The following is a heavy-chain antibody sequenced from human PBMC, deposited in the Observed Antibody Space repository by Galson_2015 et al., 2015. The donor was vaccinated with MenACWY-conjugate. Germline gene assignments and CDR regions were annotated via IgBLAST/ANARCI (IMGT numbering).Heavy chain of an antibody. CDR1: GFVFSDYC. CDR3: VRGSIGWRGMDI. CDR2: ICAGGISI. V-gene: IGHV3-74*03. D-gene: IGHD2-15*01. Sequence: LRLSCAASGFVFSDYCMHWVRHAPGKGLECVSRICAGGISIMYGDSVRGRFTISRDDAENTLSLQMDGLRTDDTAVYFCVRGSIGWRGMDIWGQGTTVTVSS. J-gene: IGHJ6*02.